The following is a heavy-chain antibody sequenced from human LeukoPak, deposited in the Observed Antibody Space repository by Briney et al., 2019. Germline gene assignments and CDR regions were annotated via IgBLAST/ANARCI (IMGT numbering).Heavy chain of an antibody. D-gene: IGHD5/OR15-5a*01. CDR1: GVSFSGYS. CDR3: SSGRSLRNPGYYYYYYMDV. Sequence: SETLTLTCAVSGVSFSGYSWHWIRQPPGKGLEWIGDISYSGSTNYNPSLKSRVIIFVNTTKNQFSLTLIHMTDMDTAVFYGSSGRSLRNPGYYYYYYMDVWGKGTTVTVSS. J-gene: IGHJ6*03. V-gene: IGHV4-34*01. CDR2: ISYSGST.